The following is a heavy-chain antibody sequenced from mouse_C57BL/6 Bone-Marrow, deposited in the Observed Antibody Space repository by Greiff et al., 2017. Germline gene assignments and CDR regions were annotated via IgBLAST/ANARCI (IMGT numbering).Heavy chain of an antibody. V-gene: IGHV5-4*01. CDR3: ARDTTTRDYFDY. J-gene: IGHJ2*01. D-gene: IGHD1-1*01. Sequence: EVKLVESGGGLVKPGGSLKLSCAASGFTFSSYAMSWVRQTPEKRLEWVATISDGGSYSYYPDNVKGRFPISRYNAKNNMYLQMRHLKSEDTARDYCARDTTTRDYFDYWGQGTTLTVSS. CDR1: GFTFSSYA. CDR2: ISDGGSYS.